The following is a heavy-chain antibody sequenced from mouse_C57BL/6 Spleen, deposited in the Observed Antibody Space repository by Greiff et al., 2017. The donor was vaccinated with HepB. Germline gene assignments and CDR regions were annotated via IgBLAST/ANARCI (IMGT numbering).Heavy chain of an antibody. J-gene: IGHJ4*01. CDR3: ARGRAYYGNYYAMDY. V-gene: IGHV1-78*01. D-gene: IGHD2-10*01. CDR2: IYPRDGST. Sequence: VQLQQSDAELVKPGASVKISCKVSGYTFTDHTIHWMKQRPEQGLEWIGYIYPRDGSTKYNEKFKGKATLTADKSSSTAYMQLNSLTSEDSAVYFCARGRAYYGNYYAMDYWGQGTSVTVSS. CDR1: GYTFTDHT.